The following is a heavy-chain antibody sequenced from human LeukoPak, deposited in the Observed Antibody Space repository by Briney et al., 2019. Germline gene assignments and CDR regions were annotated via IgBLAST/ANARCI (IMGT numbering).Heavy chain of an antibody. CDR3: ARAYDFWSGYWNYFDY. J-gene: IGHJ4*02. D-gene: IGHD3-3*01. V-gene: IGHV1-2*02. CDR2: INPNSGGT. CDR1: GYTFTGYY. Sequence: GASVKVSCKASGYTFTGYYMHWVRQAPGQGLEWMGWINPNSGGTNYARKFQGRVTMTRDTSISTAYMELSRLRSDDTAVYYCARAYDFWSGYWNYFDYWGQGTLVTVSS.